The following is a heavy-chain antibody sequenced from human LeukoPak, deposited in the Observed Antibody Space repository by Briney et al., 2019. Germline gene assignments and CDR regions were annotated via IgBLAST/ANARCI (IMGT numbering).Heavy chain of an antibody. CDR2: INPNSGGT. D-gene: IGHD2/OR15-2a*01. J-gene: IGHJ4*02. Sequence: GASVKVSCKASGYTFTGYYMHWVRQAPGQGLEWMGWINPNSGGTNYAQKFQGRVTMTRDTSISTAYMELSRLRSDDTAVYYCARDLLATISYYFDYWGQGALVPVSS. CDR1: GYTFTGYY. CDR3: ARDLLATISYYFDY. V-gene: IGHV1-2*02.